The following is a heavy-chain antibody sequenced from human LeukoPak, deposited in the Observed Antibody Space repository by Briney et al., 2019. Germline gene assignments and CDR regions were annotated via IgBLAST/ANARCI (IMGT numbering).Heavy chain of an antibody. CDR3: AREIYDSSGYFDY. Sequence: GGSLRLSCAASGFTVSSNYMSWVRQAPGKGLEWVSVIYSGGSTYYADSVKGRFTISRDNSKNTLYPQMNSLRAEDTAVYYCAREIYDSSGYFDYWGQGTLVTVSS. D-gene: IGHD3-22*01. CDR2: IYSGGST. J-gene: IGHJ4*02. V-gene: IGHV3-66*01. CDR1: GFTVSSNY.